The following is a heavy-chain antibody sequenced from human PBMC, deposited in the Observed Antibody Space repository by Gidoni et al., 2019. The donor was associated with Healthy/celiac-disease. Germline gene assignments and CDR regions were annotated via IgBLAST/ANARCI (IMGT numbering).Heavy chain of an antibody. D-gene: IGHD5-12*01. CDR1: GFTFSSYG. CDR2: ISDDGSNK. CDR3: AKDLGMATIGGLWDY. V-gene: IGHV3-30*18. J-gene: IGHJ4*02. Sequence: QVQLVESGGGVVQHGRSLRLSCAASGFTFSSYGMHWVRQAPGKGLEWVAVISDDGSNKYYADSVKGRFTISRDNSKNTLYLQMNSLRAEDTAVYYCAKDLGMATIGGLWDYWGQGTLVTVSS.